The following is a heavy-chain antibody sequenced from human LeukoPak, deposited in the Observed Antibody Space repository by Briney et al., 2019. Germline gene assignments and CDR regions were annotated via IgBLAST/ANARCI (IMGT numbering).Heavy chain of an antibody. V-gene: IGHV4-61*02. CDR3: AREYRDLAGGSSWSPFDY. CDR1: GGSISSGSYY. CDR2: IYTSGST. J-gene: IGHJ4*02. Sequence: SETLSLTCTVSGGSISSGSYYWSWIRQPAGKGLEWIGRIYTSGSTNYNPSLKSRVTISVDTSKNQFSLKLSSVTAADTAVYYCAREYRDLAGGSSWSPFDYWGQGTLVTVSS. D-gene: IGHD6-13*01.